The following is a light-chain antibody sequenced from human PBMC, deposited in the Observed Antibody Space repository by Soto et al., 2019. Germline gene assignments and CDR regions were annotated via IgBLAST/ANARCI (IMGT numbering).Light chain of an antibody. CDR2: GAS. CDR3: QQYGSSPLFT. J-gene: IGKJ3*01. CDR1: QSVSSTY. V-gene: IGKV3-20*01. Sequence: EIVLTQSPGTLSLSPGERATLSCRASQSVSSTYLAWYQQKPGQAPRLLIYGASSRATGIPDRFSGSGSGTDFTLTINRLEPEDFAMYYCQQYGSSPLFTFGPGTKVDIK.